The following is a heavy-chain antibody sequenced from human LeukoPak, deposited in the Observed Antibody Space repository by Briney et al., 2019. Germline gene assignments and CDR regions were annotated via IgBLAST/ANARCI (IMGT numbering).Heavy chain of an antibody. CDR1: GFTFSSYA. Sequence: PGGSLRLSCAASGFTFSSYAISWVRQAPGEGLEWVSAISGSGGSTYYADSVKGRFTISRDNSKNTLYLQMNSLRAADTAVYYCAKDSSSSNYYYGMDVWGQGTTVTVSS. CDR2: ISGSGGST. J-gene: IGHJ6*02. V-gene: IGHV3-23*01. D-gene: IGHD6-6*01. CDR3: AKDSSSSNYYYGMDV.